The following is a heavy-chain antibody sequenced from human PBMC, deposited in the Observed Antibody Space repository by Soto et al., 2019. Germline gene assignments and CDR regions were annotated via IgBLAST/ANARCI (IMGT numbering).Heavy chain of an antibody. Sequence: GESLKISCNGYGYTFTDYWIGWVRQMPGKGLELIGLIYPGDSDTRYSPSFQGRVTISADKSISTAFLQWSSLRASDTAMYYCASQKTVISGPLSSNLFDPWGQGTLVTVYS. CDR2: IYPGDSDT. V-gene: IGHV5-51*01. D-gene: IGHD1-26*01. CDR3: ASQKTVISGPLSSNLFDP. CDR1: GYTFTDYW. J-gene: IGHJ5*02.